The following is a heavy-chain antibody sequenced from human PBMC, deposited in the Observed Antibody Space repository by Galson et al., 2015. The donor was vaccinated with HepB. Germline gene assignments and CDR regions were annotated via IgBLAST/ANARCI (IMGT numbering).Heavy chain of an antibody. CDR2: IYYSGST. Sequence: ETLSLTCTVSGGSISSYYWSWIRQPPGKGLEWIGYIYYSGSTNYNPSLKSRVTISVDTSKNQFSLKLSSVTAADTAVYYCARLIARGGSPDTAMVRAFWFDPWGQGTLVTVSS. V-gene: IGHV4-59*08. CDR1: GGSISSYY. D-gene: IGHD5-18*01. CDR3: ARLIARGGSPDTAMVRAFWFDP. J-gene: IGHJ5*02.